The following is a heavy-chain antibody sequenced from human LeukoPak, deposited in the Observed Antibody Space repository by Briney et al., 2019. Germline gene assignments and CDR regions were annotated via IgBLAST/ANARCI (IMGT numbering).Heavy chain of an antibody. Sequence: PGGSLRLSCAASGFTFSSYAMDWVRQAPGKGLEWVAVISYDGSNKYYADSVKGRFTISRDNSKNTLYLQMNSLRAEDTAVYYCAREYDYGGNRPGCFQHWGQGTLVIVSS. J-gene: IGHJ1*01. CDR2: ISYDGSNK. CDR1: GFTFSSYA. V-gene: IGHV3-30*04. D-gene: IGHD4-23*01. CDR3: AREYDYGGNRPGCFQH.